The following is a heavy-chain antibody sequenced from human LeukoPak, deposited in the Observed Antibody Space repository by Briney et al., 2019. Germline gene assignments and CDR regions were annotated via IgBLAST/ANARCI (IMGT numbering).Heavy chain of an antibody. CDR1: GFTFSSYW. J-gene: IGHJ4*02. CDR2: INSDGSST. CDR3: AKDRRLYDILTPFDY. Sequence: GGSLRLSCAASGFTFSSYWMHWVRQAPGKGLVWVSRINSDGSSTSYADSVKGRFTISRDNSKNTLYLQMNSLRAEDTAVYFCAKDRRLYDILTPFDYWGQGTLVTVSS. D-gene: IGHD3-9*01. V-gene: IGHV3-74*01.